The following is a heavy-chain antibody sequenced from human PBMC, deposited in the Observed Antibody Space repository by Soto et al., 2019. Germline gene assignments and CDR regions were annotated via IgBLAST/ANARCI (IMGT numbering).Heavy chain of an antibody. CDR2: ISGSGGST. V-gene: IGHV3-23*01. CDR1: GFTFSSYA. D-gene: IGHD2-2*01. J-gene: IGHJ4*02. Sequence: GGSLRLSCAASGFTFSSYAMSWVRQAPGKGLEWVSAISGSGGSTYYADSVKGRFTISRDNSKNTLYLQMNSLRAEDTAVYYCAKDRIVVVPAAPAYYFDYWGQGTLVTVSS. CDR3: AKDRIVVVPAAPAYYFDY.